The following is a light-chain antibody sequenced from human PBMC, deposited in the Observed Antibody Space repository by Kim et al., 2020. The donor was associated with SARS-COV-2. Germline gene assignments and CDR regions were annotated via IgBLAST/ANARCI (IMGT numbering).Light chain of an antibody. CDR2: KAS. J-gene: IGKJ3*01. Sequence: DIQMTQSPSTLSASVGDRVTITCRASETISTWLAWYQQKPGKAPKVLIYKASTLESGAPSRFSGNGSGTEFTLTISSLQPDDFATYYCQQYNGYPFTFGPGTKVDIK. V-gene: IGKV1-5*03. CDR1: ETISTW. CDR3: QQYNGYPFT.